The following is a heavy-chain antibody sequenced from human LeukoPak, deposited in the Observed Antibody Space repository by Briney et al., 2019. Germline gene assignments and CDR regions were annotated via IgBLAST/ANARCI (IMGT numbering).Heavy chain of an antibody. CDR3: AKDIVPAARTPYYYYYMDV. D-gene: IGHD2-2*01. CDR1: GFTFSTYG. Sequence: SGGSLRLSCAASGFTFSTYGVDWVRQTPGKGLEWVAFANYDGSKHYADSLKGRFTISRDNSKNTLFLQMNSLRAEDTAVYYCAKDIVPAARTPYYYYYMDVWGKGTTVTVSS. V-gene: IGHV3-30*02. J-gene: IGHJ6*03. CDR2: ANYDGSK.